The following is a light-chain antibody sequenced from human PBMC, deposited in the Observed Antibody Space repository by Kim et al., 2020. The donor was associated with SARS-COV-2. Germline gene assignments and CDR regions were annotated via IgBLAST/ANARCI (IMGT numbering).Light chain of an antibody. J-gene: IGKJ4*01. Sequence: ASVGDRVTITCQASQDISNDLNWYQQKPGKAPKLLIYDASNLETGVPSRFSGSGSGTDFTFTISSLQPEDIATYYCQQYDNLPPLTFGGGTKLEIK. V-gene: IGKV1-33*01. CDR2: DAS. CDR3: QQYDNLPPLT. CDR1: QDISND.